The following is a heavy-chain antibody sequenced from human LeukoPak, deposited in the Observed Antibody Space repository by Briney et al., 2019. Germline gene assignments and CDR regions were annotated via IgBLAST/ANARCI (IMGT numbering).Heavy chain of an antibody. CDR3: ARQPALERVDY. V-gene: IGHV4-59*08. CDR1: GGSISYYY. CDR2: VRYSGT. Sequence: PSETLSLTCTVSGGSISYYYWSWIRQPPGQGLEWIGYVRYSGTNYNPSLKGRVTISVDTYKNQFSLKLSSLTATDTAVYYCARQPALERVDYWGLGTLVTVS. J-gene: IGHJ4*02. D-gene: IGHD1-1*01.